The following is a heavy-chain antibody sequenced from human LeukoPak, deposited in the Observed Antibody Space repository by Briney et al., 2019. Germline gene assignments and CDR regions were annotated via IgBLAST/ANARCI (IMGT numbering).Heavy chain of an antibody. CDR3: ARSPGLVGANYFDY. CDR2: IYSGGST. CDR1: GFTVSSNY. Sequence: GGSLRLSCAASGFTVSSNYMSWVRQAPGKGLEWVSVIYSGGSTYYADSVKGRFTISRDNSKNTLYLQLNSLRAEDTAVYYCARSPGLVGANYFDYWGQGTLVTVSS. D-gene: IGHD1-26*01. V-gene: IGHV3-53*05. J-gene: IGHJ4*02.